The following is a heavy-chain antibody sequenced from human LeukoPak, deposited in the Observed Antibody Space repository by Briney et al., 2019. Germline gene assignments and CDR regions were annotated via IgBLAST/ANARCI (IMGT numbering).Heavy chain of an antibody. D-gene: IGHD4-23*01. J-gene: IGHJ6*02. CDR1: GFIFRIYG. Sequence: GGSLRLSCAASGFIFRIYGMHWVRQAPGKGLEWVAVIWYDGSNKYYADSVKGRFTISRDNSKNTLYLQMNSLRAEDTAVYYYARDRVTSRGYYGMDVWGQGTTVTVSS. V-gene: IGHV3-33*08. CDR2: IWYDGSNK. CDR3: ARDRVTSRGYYGMDV.